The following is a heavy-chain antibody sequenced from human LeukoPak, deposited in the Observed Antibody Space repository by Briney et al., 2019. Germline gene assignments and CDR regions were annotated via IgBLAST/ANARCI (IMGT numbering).Heavy chain of an antibody. CDR2: VNQGATQK. CDR3: ARRSGIAVAGAFDY. Sequence: GGSLRLSCAASGFDFSTQWMSWVRQAPGKGLEWVAIVNQGATQKYYVDSVKGRFTISRDNAENSLYLQMNSLRADDTAMYYCARRSGIAVAGAFDYWGQGTLVTVSS. D-gene: IGHD6-19*01. CDR1: GFDFSTQW. J-gene: IGHJ4*02. V-gene: IGHV3-7*01.